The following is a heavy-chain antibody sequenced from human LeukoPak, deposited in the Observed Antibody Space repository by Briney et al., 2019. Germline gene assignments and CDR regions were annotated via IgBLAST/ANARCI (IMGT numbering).Heavy chain of an antibody. CDR2: IYYSGST. V-gene: IGHV4-59*06. CDR1: GGSISSYY. Sequence: PSETLSLTCTVSGGSISSYYWSWIRQHPGKGLEWIGYIYYSGSTYYSPSLRSRVTISVDTSKNQFSLNLSSVTAADTAVYYCARSLGVAEKLDYWGQGTLVTVSS. CDR3: ARSLGVAEKLDY. J-gene: IGHJ4*02. D-gene: IGHD2-21*01.